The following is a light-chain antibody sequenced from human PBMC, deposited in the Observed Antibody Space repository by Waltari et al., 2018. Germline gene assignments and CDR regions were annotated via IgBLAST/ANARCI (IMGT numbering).Light chain of an antibody. CDR3: QQRSKLPWS. CDR2: DAS. CDR1: QSVNSQ. J-gene: IGKJ1*01. Sequence: EIVLTQSPATLSLSPGERATLSCRASQSVNSQLAWYQHKPGQAPRLLIYDASIRVTGISARFSGSGSGTDFTLTISSLEPEDFAVYYCQQRSKLPWSFGQGTKVEIK. V-gene: IGKV3-11*01.